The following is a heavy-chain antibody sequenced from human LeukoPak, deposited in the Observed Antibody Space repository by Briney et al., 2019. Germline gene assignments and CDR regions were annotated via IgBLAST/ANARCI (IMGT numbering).Heavy chain of an antibody. J-gene: IGHJ4*02. V-gene: IGHV3-30*04. D-gene: IGHD6-13*01. CDR1: GFTFSNYA. CDR3: ARNEAAGTHNPDY. Sequence: PGGSLRLSCAASGFTFSNYAMHWVRQAPGKGLEWVAIISYDGSNKHYADSVKGRFTISRDNSKNTLYLQMNSLRAEDTAVYYCARNEAAGTHNPDYWGQGTLVTVSS. CDR2: ISYDGSNK.